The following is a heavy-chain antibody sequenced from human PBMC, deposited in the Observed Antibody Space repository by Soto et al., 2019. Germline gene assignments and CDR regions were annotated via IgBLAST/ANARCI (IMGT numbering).Heavy chain of an antibody. V-gene: IGHV1-69*06. J-gene: IGHJ4*02. D-gene: IGHD6-13*01. CDR2: IIPIFGTA. Sequence: GTSAEITRKASRDSVCSYAVSVVRQTPGQGLEWMGGIIPIFGTANYAQKFQGRVTITADKSTSTAYMELSSLRSEDTAVYYCARSRRHSSSWYSGVDYWGRGTLVTVSS. CDR1: RDSVCSYA. CDR3: ARSRRHSSSWYSGVDY.